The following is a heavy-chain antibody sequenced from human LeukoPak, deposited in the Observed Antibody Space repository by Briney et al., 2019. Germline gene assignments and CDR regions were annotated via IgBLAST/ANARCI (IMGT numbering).Heavy chain of an antibody. CDR3: AKDGGAALNYFDY. J-gene: IGHJ4*02. CDR1: GFTFCSYA. D-gene: IGHD3-16*01. V-gene: IGHV3-23*01. CDR2: ISGSGGST. Sequence: GSLRLSCAASGFTFCSYALSWVRQAPGKGLEGVSAISGSGGSTYYADSVKGRFTISRDNSKNTLYLQMNSLRAEDTAVYYCAKDGGAALNYFDYWGQGTLVTVSS.